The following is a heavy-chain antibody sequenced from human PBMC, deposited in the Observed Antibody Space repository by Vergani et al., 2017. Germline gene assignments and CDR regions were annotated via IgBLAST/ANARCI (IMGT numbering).Heavy chain of an antibody. V-gene: IGHV3-23*01. D-gene: IGHD3-3*01. CDR3: AKDLITIFGVHGVFDI. J-gene: IGHJ3*02. Sequence: EVQLLESGGGLVQPGGSLRLSCAASGFTFSNYAMSWVRQAPGKGLEWVSAISGSGTSTNYADSVKGRFTISRDNSKNTLYLQMNSLRAEDTAVYYCAKDLITIFGVHGVFDIWGQGTMVTVSS. CDR1: GFTFSNYA. CDR2: ISGSGTST.